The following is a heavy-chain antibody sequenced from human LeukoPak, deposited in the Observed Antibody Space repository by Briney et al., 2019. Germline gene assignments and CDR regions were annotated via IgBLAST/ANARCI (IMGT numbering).Heavy chain of an antibody. CDR3: ARCRVAAAGTGAFDT. V-gene: IGHV3-23*01. CDR1: GFAFSTYA. Sequence: GGSLRLSCAASGFAFSTYAMTWVRQAPGKGLEWVSGFSATDGSANYADSVKGRFTISRDNSNNMFYLRMNSLRAEDTAIYYCARCRVAAAGTGAFDTWGQGTMVTVSS. J-gene: IGHJ3*02. D-gene: IGHD6-13*01. CDR2: FSATDGSA.